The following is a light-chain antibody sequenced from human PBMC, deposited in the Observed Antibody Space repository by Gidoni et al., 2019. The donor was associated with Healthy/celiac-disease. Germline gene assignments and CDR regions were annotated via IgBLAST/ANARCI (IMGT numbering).Light chain of an antibody. CDR2: WAS. Sequence: DIVMTQSPDSLAVSLGERATINCKSSQSVLYSSNNKNYLAWYQQKTGQPPKLLIYWASTRESGVPDRFSRSGSGTDFTLTVSSLQAEDVSLSYCQQYYSTPLTFGGGTKVEI. V-gene: IGKV4-1*01. J-gene: IGKJ4*01. CDR1: QSVLYSSNNKNY. CDR3: QQYYSTPLT.